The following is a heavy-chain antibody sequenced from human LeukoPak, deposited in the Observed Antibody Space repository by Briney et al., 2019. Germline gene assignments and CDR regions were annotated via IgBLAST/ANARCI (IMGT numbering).Heavy chain of an antibody. D-gene: IGHD5-12*01. CDR1: GFTFDDYA. CDR2: IKQDGSEK. Sequence: GGSLRLSCAASGFTFDDYAMHWVRQAPGKGLEWVANIKQDGSEKYYVDSVKGRFTISRDNAKNSLYPQMNSLRAEDTAVYYCASPRGYGYYFDYWGQGTLVTVSS. V-gene: IGHV3-7*01. CDR3: ASPRGYGYYFDY. J-gene: IGHJ4*02.